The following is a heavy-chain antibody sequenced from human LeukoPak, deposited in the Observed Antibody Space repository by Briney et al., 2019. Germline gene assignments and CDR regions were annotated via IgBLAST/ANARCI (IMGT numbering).Heavy chain of an antibody. Sequence: PGGSLRLSCAASGFTFSNYWMHWVRHVPGKGLVWVSRINNDGSFTTYADSVKGRFTISRDNAKNSLYLQMNGLRAEDTAVYYCARISGWPATFDYWGQGTPVTVSS. CDR1: GFTFSNYW. CDR3: ARISGWPATFDY. V-gene: IGHV3-74*01. D-gene: IGHD6-19*01. CDR2: INNDGSFT. J-gene: IGHJ4*02.